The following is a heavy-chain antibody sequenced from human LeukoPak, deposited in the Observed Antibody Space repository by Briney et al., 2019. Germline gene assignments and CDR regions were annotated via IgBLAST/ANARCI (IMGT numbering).Heavy chain of an antibody. Sequence: GASVKVSCKASGYTFTSYGISWVRQAPGQGLEWMGWNSAYNGNTNYAQKLQGRVTITTDTSTSTAYMELRSRRSDDTAVYYGARDEREGPFEPWGQGTLVTVSS. D-gene: IGHD6-25*01. J-gene: IGHJ5*02. CDR2: NSAYNGNT. V-gene: IGHV1-18*01. CDR1: GYTFTSYG. CDR3: ARDEREGPFEP.